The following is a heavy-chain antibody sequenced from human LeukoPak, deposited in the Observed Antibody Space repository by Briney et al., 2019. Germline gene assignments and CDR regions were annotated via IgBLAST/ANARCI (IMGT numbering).Heavy chain of an antibody. CDR1: GYTFTSYG. V-gene: IGHV1-18*01. D-gene: IGHD2-8*02. Sequence: ASVKVSCKASGYTFTSYGISWVRQAPGQGLEWMGWISAYNGNTNYAQKLQGRVTMTTDTSTSTAYMELRSLRSDDTAVYYCARDLRTGVAAGGDAFDIWGQGTMVTVSS. CDR2: ISAYNGNT. J-gene: IGHJ3*02. CDR3: ARDLRTGVAAGGDAFDI.